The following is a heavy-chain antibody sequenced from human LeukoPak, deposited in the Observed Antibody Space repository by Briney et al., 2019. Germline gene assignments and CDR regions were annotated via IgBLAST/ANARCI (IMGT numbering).Heavy chain of an antibody. J-gene: IGHJ4*02. CDR3: AIPLEWFGPFDY. Sequence: SETLSLTCTVSGASISGSSYYWGWIRQPPGKGLEWIGSIYNSGSTYYNPSLKSRVTISIDTSKNQFSLNLSSVTAADTAVYYCAIPLEWFGPFDYWGQGTLVTVSS. V-gene: IGHV4-39*01. D-gene: IGHD3-3*01. CDR1: GASISGSSYY. CDR2: IYNSGST.